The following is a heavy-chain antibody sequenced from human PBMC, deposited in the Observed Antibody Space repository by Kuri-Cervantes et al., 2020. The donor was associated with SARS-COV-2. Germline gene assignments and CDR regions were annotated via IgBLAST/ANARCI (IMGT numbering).Heavy chain of an antibody. D-gene: IGHD4-17*01. CDR3: ARDSDSGDYQEVFDY. V-gene: IGHV4-39*02. CDR1: AGSMSSSSHY. Sequence: SETLSLTCTVSAGSMSSSSHYWGWIRQSPEKGLEWIGSIYYSGSAYYNPSLKSRVTILVDTSNNQFSLWLSSVTAADTAVYYCARDSDSGDYQEVFDYWGQGTLVTVSS. CDR2: IYYSGSA. J-gene: IGHJ4*02.